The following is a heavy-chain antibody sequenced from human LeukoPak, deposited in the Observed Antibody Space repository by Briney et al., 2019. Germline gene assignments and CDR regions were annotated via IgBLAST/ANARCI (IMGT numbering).Heavy chain of an antibody. CDR1: GGSISSSSYY. CDR2: IYYSGST. Sequence: SETLSLTCTVSGGSISSSSYYWGWVRQPPGKGLEWIGSIYYSGSTYYNPSLKSRVAISVDTSKNQFSLNLSSVTAADTAVYYCARLYYDSSGYYQICYFDYWGQGTLVTVSS. V-gene: IGHV4-39*01. CDR3: ARLYYDSSGYYQICYFDY. J-gene: IGHJ4*02. D-gene: IGHD3-22*01.